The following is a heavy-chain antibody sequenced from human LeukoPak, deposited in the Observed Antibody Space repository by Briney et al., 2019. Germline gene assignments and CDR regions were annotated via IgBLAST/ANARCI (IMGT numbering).Heavy chain of an antibody. J-gene: IGHJ4*02. CDR1: GGSISSGSYY. CDR2: IYTSGST. CDR3: ARTRFPMWEYQDY. Sequence: PSQTLSLTCTVSGGSISSGSYYWSWIRQPAGKGLEWIGRIYTSGSTNYNPSLKSLVTISVDTSKNQFSLKLSSVTAADTAVYYCARTRFPMWEYQDYWGQGTLITVSS. D-gene: IGHD1-26*01. V-gene: IGHV4-61*02.